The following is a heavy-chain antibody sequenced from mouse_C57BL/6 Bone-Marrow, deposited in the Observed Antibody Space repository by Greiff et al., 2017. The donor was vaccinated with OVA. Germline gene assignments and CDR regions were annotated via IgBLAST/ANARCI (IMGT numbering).Heavy chain of an antibody. Sequence: VQLQQPGAELVRPGSSVKLSCKASGYTFTSYWMDWVKQRPGQGLEWIGNIYPSDSETHYNQKFKDKATLTVDKSSSTAYMQLSSLTSEDSAVYYCARSRDYDWFAYWGQGTLVTVSA. V-gene: IGHV1-61*01. D-gene: IGHD2-4*01. CDR1: GYTFTSYW. CDR2: IYPSDSET. CDR3: ARSRDYDWFAY. J-gene: IGHJ3*01.